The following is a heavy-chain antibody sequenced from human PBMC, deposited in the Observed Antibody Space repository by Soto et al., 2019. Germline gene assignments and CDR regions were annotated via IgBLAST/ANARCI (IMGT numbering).Heavy chain of an antibody. J-gene: IGHJ4*02. Sequence: PSETLSLTCTVSGGSISSSSYYWGWIRQPPGKGLEWIGCIYYSGSTYYNPSLKSRVTISVDTSKNQFSLKLSSVTAADTAVYYCCKGDVWGQGTLVTVS. CDR1: GGSISSSSYY. D-gene: IGHD2-21*01. CDR3: CKGDV. V-gene: IGHV4-39*01. CDR2: IYYSGST.